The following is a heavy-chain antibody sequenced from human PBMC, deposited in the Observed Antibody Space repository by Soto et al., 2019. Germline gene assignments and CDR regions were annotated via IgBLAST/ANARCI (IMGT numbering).Heavy chain of an antibody. Sequence: SETLSLTCAVYGGSFSGYSWNWIRQPPGKGLEWIGEINHSGSTNYNPSLKSRVTISLDTSKNQFSLRLTSLTAADTAVYFCARAPQIVAMGRPFDYWGQGILVTVSS. D-gene: IGHD5-12*01. CDR3: ARAPQIVAMGRPFDY. CDR2: INHSGST. CDR1: GGSFSGYS. V-gene: IGHV4-34*01. J-gene: IGHJ4*02.